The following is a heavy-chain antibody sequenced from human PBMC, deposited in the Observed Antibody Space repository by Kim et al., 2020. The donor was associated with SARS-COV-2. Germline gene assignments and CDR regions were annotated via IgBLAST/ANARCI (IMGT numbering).Heavy chain of an antibody. Sequence: ASVKVSCKASGYTFTSYAMHWVRQDPGQRLEWMGWINAGNGNTKYSQKFQGRVTITRDTSASTAYMELSSLRSEDTAVYYCARDRPVRSWNDYGDYGRAFDIWGQGTMVTVSS. V-gene: IGHV1-3*01. CDR1: GYTFTSYA. CDR2: INAGNGNT. CDR3: ARDRPVRSWNDYGDYGRAFDI. J-gene: IGHJ3*02. D-gene: IGHD4-17*01.